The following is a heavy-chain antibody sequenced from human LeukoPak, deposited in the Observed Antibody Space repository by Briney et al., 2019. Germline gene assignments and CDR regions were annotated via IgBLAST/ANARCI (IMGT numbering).Heavy chain of an antibody. J-gene: IGHJ4*02. CDR3: ARLRGYESDY. V-gene: IGHV1-8*01. Sequence: GASVKVSCKASGYSFASYDIHWVRQTTGQGLEWMGWMNPNSGTTRYAQKFQDRVTLTRDTSISTVHMELSSLRPEDAAVYYCARLRGYESDYWGQGTLVIVSS. CDR2: MNPNSGTT. CDR1: GYSFASYD. D-gene: IGHD5-12*01.